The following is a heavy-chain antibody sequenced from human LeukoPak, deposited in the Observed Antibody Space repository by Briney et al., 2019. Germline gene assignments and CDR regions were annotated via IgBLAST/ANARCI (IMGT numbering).Heavy chain of an antibody. CDR1: GGSISSGDYY. Sequence: PSETLSLTCTVSGGSISSGDYYWSWIRQHPGKGLEWIGYIYYSGSTYYNPSLKSRVTISVDTSKNQFSLKLSSVTAADTAVYYCARGATVAGTGWFDPWGQGTLVTVSS. V-gene: IGHV4-31*03. J-gene: IGHJ5*02. CDR3: ARGATVAGTGWFDP. D-gene: IGHD6-19*01. CDR2: IYYSGST.